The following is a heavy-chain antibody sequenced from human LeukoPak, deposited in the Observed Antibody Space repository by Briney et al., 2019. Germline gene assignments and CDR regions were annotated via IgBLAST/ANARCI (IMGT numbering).Heavy chain of an antibody. Sequence: GGSLRLSCAVSGFTFSSYSMTWVRQAPGKGLEWVSSITTSSNYIDYADSVKGRFTISRDNAKNSLYLQMNSLRAEDTAVYYCARDLNFWSSYSTRGFDYWGQGTLVTVSS. CDR2: ITTSSNYI. V-gene: IGHV3-21*01. D-gene: IGHD3-3*01. CDR1: GFTFSSYS. J-gene: IGHJ4*02. CDR3: ARDLNFWSSYSTRGFDY.